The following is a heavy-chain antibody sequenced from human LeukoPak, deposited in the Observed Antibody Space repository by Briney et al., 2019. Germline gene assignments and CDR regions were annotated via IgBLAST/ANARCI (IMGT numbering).Heavy chain of an antibody. CDR1: GFTFSSYG. CDR3: AKDRCSNGIGCYYYYMDV. D-gene: IGHD2-8*01. V-gene: IGHV3-30*02. J-gene: IGHJ6*03. Sequence: GGSLRLSCAASGFTFSSYGMHWVRQAPGKGLEWVAYIQYDGSNEQYADSVKGRFSISRDSSKNVLYLQMNSLRAEDTAVYYCAKDRCSNGIGCYYYYMDVWGKGTTVTISS. CDR2: IQYDGSNE.